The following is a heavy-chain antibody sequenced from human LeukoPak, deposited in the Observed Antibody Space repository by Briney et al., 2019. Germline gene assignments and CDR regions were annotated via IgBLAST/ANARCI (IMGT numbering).Heavy chain of an antibody. D-gene: IGHD2-21*02. CDR3: AKDPPAYCGGDCYVGY. V-gene: IGHV3-30*18. CDR1: GFTFSSYG. Sequence: GGSLRLSCAASGFTFSSYGMHWVRQAPGKGLEWVAVISYDGSNKYYADSVKGRFTISRDNSKNTLCLQMNRLRAEDTAVYYCAKDPPAYCGGDCYVGYWGQGTLVTVSS. CDR2: ISYDGSNK. J-gene: IGHJ4*02.